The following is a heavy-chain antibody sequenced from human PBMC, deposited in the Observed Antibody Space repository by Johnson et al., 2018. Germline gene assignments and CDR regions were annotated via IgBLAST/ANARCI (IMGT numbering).Heavy chain of an antibody. CDR1: GFTFSSYW. Sequence: EVQLVESGGGLVQPGGSLRLSCAASGFTFSSYWMSWVRQAPGKGLEWVANIKQDGREKYYVDSVKGRFTIYRDNAKNSLYLQMNSLGAEGTAVYYCASPVWVGENYCYMDVWGKGTTVTVSS. CDR2: IKQDGREK. V-gene: IGHV3-7*01. D-gene: IGHD3-10*01. CDR3: ASPVWVGENYCYMDV. J-gene: IGHJ6*03.